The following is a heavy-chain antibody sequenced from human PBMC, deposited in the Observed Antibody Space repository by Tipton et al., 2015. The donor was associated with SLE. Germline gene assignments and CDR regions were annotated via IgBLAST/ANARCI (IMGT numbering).Heavy chain of an antibody. J-gene: IGHJ6*02. V-gene: IGHV4-31*03. Sequence: TLSLTCSVSGGSISSDAYYWTWIRQLPGKGLEWIGYIHYSGSTYYNPSLTSRLTISVDTSKNQFSLRLNSVTAADTAVYYCARAEDPRYYYGMDVWGQGTTVTVSS. CDR3: ARAEDPRYYYGMDV. CDR1: GGSISSDAYY. CDR2: IHYSGST.